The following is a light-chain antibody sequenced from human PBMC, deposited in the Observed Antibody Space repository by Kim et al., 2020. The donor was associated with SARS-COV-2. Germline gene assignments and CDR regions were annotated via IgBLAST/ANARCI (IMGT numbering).Light chain of an antibody. CDR1: QDIANS. CDR3: EKYKSDPWT. J-gene: IGKJ1*01. Sequence: DIQMTQSPSSLSASVGDRVTITCRASQDIANSLAWYQQKPGKVPKLLIYAASTLQSGVPSRFSGSGSGTQFTLTIGSLQTEDVATYYCEKYKSDPWTFGPGTKVDIK. CDR2: AAS. V-gene: IGKV1-27*01.